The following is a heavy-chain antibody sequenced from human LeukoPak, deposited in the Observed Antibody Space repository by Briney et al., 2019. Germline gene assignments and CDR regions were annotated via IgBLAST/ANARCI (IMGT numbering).Heavy chain of an antibody. CDR1: GFTFSSYG. CDR3: ARDPSRPYSSSWLDY. J-gene: IGHJ4*02. Sequence: GGSLRLSCAASGFTFSSYGMHWVRQAPGKGLEWVAVIWYDGSNKYYADSVKGRFTISRDDSKNTLYLQMNSLRAEDTAVYYCARDPSRPYSSSWLDYWGQGTLVTVSS. CDR2: IWYDGSNK. V-gene: IGHV3-33*01. D-gene: IGHD6-13*01.